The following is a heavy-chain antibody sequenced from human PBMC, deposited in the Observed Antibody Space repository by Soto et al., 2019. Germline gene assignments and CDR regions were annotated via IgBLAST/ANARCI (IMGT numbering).Heavy chain of an antibody. V-gene: IGHV1-2*04. J-gene: IGHJ6*02. CDR1: GYTFTSYD. CDR3: AGEWDYYDSSGYAGSYGMDV. D-gene: IGHD3-22*01. CDR2: MNPNSGGT. Sequence: ASVKVSCKASGYTFTSYDFNWVRQATGQGLEWMGWMNPNSGGTNYAQKFQGWVTMTRDTSISTAYMELSRLRSDDTAVYYCAGEWDYYDSSGYAGSYGMDVWGQGTTVTVSS.